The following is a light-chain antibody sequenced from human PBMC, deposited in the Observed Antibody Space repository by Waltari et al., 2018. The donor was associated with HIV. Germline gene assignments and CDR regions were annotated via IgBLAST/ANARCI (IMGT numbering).Light chain of an antibody. J-gene: IGLJ2*01. V-gene: IGLV1-40*01. CDR3: QSYDNRLTII. CDR2: GEN. Sequence: QSILTQPPSVSGAPGQRVTISCTGSSSDIGAGYNVHWYQQLPGTAPKVRIYGENTRPSGVPDRFSVSKSGTSASLAITGLQAEDEADYFCQSYDNRLTIIFGGGTKLTVL. CDR1: SSDIGAGYN.